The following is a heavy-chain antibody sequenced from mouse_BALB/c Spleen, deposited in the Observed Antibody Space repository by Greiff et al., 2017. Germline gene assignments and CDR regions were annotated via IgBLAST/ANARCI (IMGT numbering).Heavy chain of an antibody. J-gene: IGHJ3*01. Sequence: QVHVKQSGPGLVQPSQSLSITCTVSGFSLTSYGVHWVRQSPGKGLEWLGVIWSGGSTDYNAAFISRLSISKDNSKSQVFFKMNSLQANDTAIYYCARSGNYVAWFAYWGQGTLVTVSA. D-gene: IGHD2-1*01. CDR1: GFSLTSYG. CDR2: IWSGGST. V-gene: IGHV2-2*02. CDR3: ARSGNYVAWFAY.